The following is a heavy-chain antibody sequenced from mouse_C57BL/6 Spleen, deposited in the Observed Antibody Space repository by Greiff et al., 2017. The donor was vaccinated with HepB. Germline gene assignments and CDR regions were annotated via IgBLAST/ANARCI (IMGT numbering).Heavy chain of an antibody. CDR3: ARNKYYGSSAYWYFDV. CDR1: GFSLTSYA. V-gene: IGHV2-9-1*01. Sequence: VQVVESGPGLVAPSPSLSITCTVSGFSLTSYAISWVRQPPGKGLEWLGVIWTGGGTNNNSAHKSRLSISTENSKSQVFLKMNSLQTDDTARYYCARNKYYGSSAYWYFDVWGTGTTVTVSS. CDR2: IWTGGGT. J-gene: IGHJ1*03. D-gene: IGHD1-1*01.